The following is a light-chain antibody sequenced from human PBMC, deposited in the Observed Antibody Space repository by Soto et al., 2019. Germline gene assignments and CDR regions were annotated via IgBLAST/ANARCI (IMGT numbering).Light chain of an antibody. J-gene: IGKJ4*01. V-gene: IGKV3-15*01. CDR3: QQYNNWLT. CDR2: DAS. CDR1: QSVSSN. Sequence: EMVMTQSPATLSVSPGERATLSCRASQSVSSNLAWYEQKPGQAPRLLIYDASTRATGIPARFSGSGSGTEFTLSSSSLQSADFAVYYCQQYNNWLTFGEGTKVEIK.